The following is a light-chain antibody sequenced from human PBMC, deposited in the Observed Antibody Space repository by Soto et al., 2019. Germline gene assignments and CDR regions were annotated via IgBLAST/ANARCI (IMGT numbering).Light chain of an antibody. CDR3: CSYAGSSTFYV. J-gene: IGLJ1*01. Sequence: QSVLTQPRSVSGSHGQSVTISYTGTSSDVGGYGYVSRYQQHPGKAPKLMIYDVYNRPSAVPDRFSGSKSGNTASLTISGLQAEDEAVYYCCSYAGSSTFYVFGTGTKLTVL. CDR1: SSDVGGYGY. V-gene: IGLV2-11*01. CDR2: DVY.